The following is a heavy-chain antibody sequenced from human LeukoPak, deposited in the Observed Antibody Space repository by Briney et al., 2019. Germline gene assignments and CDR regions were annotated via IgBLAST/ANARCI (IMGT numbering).Heavy chain of an antibody. CDR2: ISAYNGNT. V-gene: IGHV1-18*01. Sequence: EASVKVSCKASGYTFISYDINWVRQAPGQGLEWMGWISAYNGNTNYAQKLQGRVTMTTDTSTSTAYMELRSLRSDDTAVYYCAREGITGNKKYNWFDPWGQGTLVTVSS. CDR3: AREGITGNKKYNWFDP. D-gene: IGHD1-20*01. J-gene: IGHJ5*02. CDR1: GYTFISYD.